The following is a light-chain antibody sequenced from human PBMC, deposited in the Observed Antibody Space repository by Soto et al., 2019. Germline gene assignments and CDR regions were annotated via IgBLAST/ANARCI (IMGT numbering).Light chain of an antibody. CDR2: DVS. CDR3: CSFTRSDVWV. Sequence: QPVLTQPASVSGSPGQSITISCTGTSSDVGGYDYVSWYQQRPGEAPTLMIYDVSSRPSGVSDRFSGSKSDNTASLTISGLQAEDEADYYCCSFTRSDVWVFGGGTKLTVL. V-gene: IGLV2-14*01. J-gene: IGLJ3*02. CDR1: SSDVGGYDY.